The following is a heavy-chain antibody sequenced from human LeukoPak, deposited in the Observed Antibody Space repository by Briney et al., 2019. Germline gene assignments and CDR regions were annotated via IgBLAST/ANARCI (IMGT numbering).Heavy chain of an antibody. J-gene: IGHJ4*02. CDR1: GGSISSGRYY. Sequence: SETLSLTCTVSGGSISSGRYYWGWIRQPPGKGLEWIGIIYYSGSTYYDRSLKSRVTISVDTPKNQFSLKLSSVTAADTAVYYCARQGPSEYGSGSYYFDYWGQGILVTVSS. CDR2: IYYSGST. V-gene: IGHV4-39*01. D-gene: IGHD3-10*01. CDR3: ARQGPSEYGSGSYYFDY.